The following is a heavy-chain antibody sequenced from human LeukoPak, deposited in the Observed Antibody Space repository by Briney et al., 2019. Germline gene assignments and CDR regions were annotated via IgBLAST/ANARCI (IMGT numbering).Heavy chain of an antibody. CDR1: GGSIGSGIYS. CDR2: IFHTGST. CDR3: VRDGDYYDSGGYGNI. Sequence: IPSQTLSLTCSVSGGSIGSGIYSWSWIRQPPGKGLEWIGYIFHTGSTSYNPSLKSRVTISVDTSKNQSSLKLSSVTAADTAMYYCVRDGDYYDSGGYGNIWGQGTLVTVSS. J-gene: IGHJ4*02. D-gene: IGHD3-22*01. V-gene: IGHV4-30-2*01.